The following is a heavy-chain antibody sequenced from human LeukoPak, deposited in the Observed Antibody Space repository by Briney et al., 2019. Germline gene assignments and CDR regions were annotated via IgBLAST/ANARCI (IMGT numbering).Heavy chain of an antibody. CDR3: AKDSHNWGSTYWYFDL. D-gene: IGHD7-27*01. CDR2: ISSSSSYI. J-gene: IGHJ2*01. Sequence: GGSLRLSCAASGFTFSSYSMNWVRQAPGKGLEWVSSISSSSSYIYYADSVKGRFTISRDNAKNSLYLQMNSLRAEDTALYYCAKDSHNWGSTYWYFDLWGRGTLVTVSS. V-gene: IGHV3-21*04. CDR1: GFTFSSYS.